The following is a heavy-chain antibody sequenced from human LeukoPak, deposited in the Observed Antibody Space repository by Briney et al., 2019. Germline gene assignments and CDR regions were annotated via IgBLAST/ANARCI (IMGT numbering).Heavy chain of an antibody. CDR3: ARERATIFGVERHWFD. CDR2: IIPIFGTA. D-gene: IGHD3-3*01. V-gene: IGHV1-69*05. Sequence: ASVKVSCKASGGTFSSYAISWVRQAPGQGLEWMGGIIPIFGTANYAQKFQGRVTITTDESTSTAYMELSSLRSEDTAVYYCARERATIFGVERHWFDWGQGILVTVSS. J-gene: IGHJ4*02. CDR1: GGTFSSYA.